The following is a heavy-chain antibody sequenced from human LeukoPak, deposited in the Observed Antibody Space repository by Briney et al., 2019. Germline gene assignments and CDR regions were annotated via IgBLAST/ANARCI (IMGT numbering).Heavy chain of an antibody. D-gene: IGHD2-2*01. CDR2: INPKSGTT. CDR1: GYTFTSYG. CDR3: ARDLSPQSVPAAMPGDY. Sequence: ASVKVSCKASGYTFTSYGISWVRQAPGQGLEWMGWINPKSGTTKYAQTFQDRVTMTRDTSISTASMDLTRLRSDDTAVYYCARDLSPQSVPAAMPGDYWGQGTLVTVSS. V-gene: IGHV1-2*02. J-gene: IGHJ4*02.